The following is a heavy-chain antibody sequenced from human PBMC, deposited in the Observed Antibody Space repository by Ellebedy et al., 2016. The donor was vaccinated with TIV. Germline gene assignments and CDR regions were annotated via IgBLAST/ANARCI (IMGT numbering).Heavy chain of an antibody. CDR2: ISAYNGNT. J-gene: IGHJ4*02. D-gene: IGHD3-22*01. CDR3: AREGSLLENDSGGYYFDY. CDR1: GYTFTNNG. V-gene: IGHV1-18*01. Sequence: ASVKVSCKASGYTFTNNGISWVRQAPGQGLEWMGWISAYNGNTNYAQKLQGRVTMTTDTSTSTAYMELRSLRSDDTAVYYCAREGSLLENDSGGYYFDYWGQGTLVTVSS.